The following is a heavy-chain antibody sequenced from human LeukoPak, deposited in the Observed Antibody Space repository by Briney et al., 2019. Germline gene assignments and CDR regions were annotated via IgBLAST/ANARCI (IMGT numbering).Heavy chain of an antibody. CDR1: GGSISSYY. J-gene: IGHJ4*02. CDR3: ARGPRSGTYWAFDY. CDR2: VYYSGST. D-gene: IGHD1-26*01. Sequence: PSETLSLTCTVSGGSISSYYWSWIRQPPGKGLEWIGYVYYSGSTSYNPSLKSRVTISVDTSKNQFSLKLSSVTAADAAVYYCARGPRSGTYWAFDYWGQGTLVTVSS. V-gene: IGHV4-59*01.